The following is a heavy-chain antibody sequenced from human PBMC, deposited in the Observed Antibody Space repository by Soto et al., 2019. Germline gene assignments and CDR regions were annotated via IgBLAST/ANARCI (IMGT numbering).Heavy chain of an antibody. J-gene: IGHJ6*02. Sequence: GGSLRLSCAASGFTFSSYGMHWVRQAPGKGLEWVAVIWYDGSNKYYADSVKGRFTISRDNSKNTLYLQMNSLRAEDTAVYYCARDSVQLLWFGEFTHLAYGMDVWGQGTTVTVSS. CDR1: GFTFSSYG. CDR2: IWYDGSNK. V-gene: IGHV3-33*01. CDR3: ARDSVQLLWFGEFTHLAYGMDV. D-gene: IGHD3-10*01.